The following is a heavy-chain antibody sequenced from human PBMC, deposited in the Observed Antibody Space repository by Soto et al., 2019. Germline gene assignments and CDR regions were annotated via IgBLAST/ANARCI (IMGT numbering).Heavy chain of an antibody. Sequence: PGGSLRLSCAASGFTFSYYYMSWIRQSPGKGLEWVSYISSSGSTIYYADSVKGRFTISRDNAKNSLYLQMNSLRAEDTAVYYCARDLVGELVPAAIRSLYGMDVWGQGTRVTVSS. D-gene: IGHD2-2*02. V-gene: IGHV3-11*01. CDR3: ARDLVGELVPAAIRSLYGMDV. J-gene: IGHJ6*02. CDR2: ISSSGSTI. CDR1: GFTFSYYY.